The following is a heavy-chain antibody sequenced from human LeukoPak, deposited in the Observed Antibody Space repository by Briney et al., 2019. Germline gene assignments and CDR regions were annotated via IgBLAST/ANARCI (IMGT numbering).Heavy chain of an antibody. CDR1: GYTFTNYD. J-gene: IGHJ6*03. V-gene: IGHV1-8*01. Sequence: ASVKVSCKASGYTFTNYDINWVRQAPGQGLEWMGWMNPNSANTGYAQRFQGRVTMTRNTSISTAYMELSSLRSEDTAVYYCARGQNHGSGSYYYYYYMDVWGKGTTVTISS. CDR3: ARGQNHGSGSYYYYYYMDV. CDR2: MNPNSANT. D-gene: IGHD3-10*01.